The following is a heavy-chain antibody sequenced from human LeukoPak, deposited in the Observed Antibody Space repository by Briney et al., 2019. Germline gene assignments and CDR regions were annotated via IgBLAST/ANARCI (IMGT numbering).Heavy chain of an antibody. CDR1: GFTFSSYA. J-gene: IGHJ4*02. Sequence: GGSLRLSCAASGFTFSSYAMHWVRQAPGKGLEWVAVISYDGSNKYYADSVKGRFTISRNNSKNTLYLQMNSLRAEDTAVYYCARDRVDTAMVIFTYWGQGTLVTVSS. CDR2: ISYDGSNK. D-gene: IGHD5-18*01. CDR3: ARDRVDTAMVIFTY. V-gene: IGHV3-30-3*01.